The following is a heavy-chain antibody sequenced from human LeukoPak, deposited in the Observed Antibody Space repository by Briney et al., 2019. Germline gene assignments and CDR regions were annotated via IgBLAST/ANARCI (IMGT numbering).Heavy chain of an antibody. CDR1: GGSISSSSYY. J-gene: IGHJ3*02. D-gene: IGHD3-3*02. V-gene: IGHV4-39*01. CDR3: ARPNNLNGPLRRAHFWSGSDPDDAFDI. CDR2: IYYSGST. Sequence: SETLSLTCTVSGGSISSSSYYWGWIRQPPGKGLEWIGSIYYSGSTYYNPSLKSRVTISVDTSKNQFSLKLSSVTAADTAVYYCARPNNLNGPLRRAHFWSGSDPDDAFDIWGQGTMVTVSS.